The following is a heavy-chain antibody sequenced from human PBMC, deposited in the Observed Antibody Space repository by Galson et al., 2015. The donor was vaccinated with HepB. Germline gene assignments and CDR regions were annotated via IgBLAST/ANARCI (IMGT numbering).Heavy chain of an antibody. CDR2: ITAYNGNT. CDR1: GYTFNNYI. CDR3: ARVGLTYYYFDY. V-gene: IGHV1-18*01. J-gene: IGHJ4*02. D-gene: IGHD3/OR15-3a*01. Sequence: VKVSCKASGYTFNNYIIAWVRQAPGQGLEWLGLITAYNGNTKFAQSLQGRVTMTTDTSTSTAYMELKSLRPDDTALYYCARVGLTYYYFDYWGQGTLVTVSS.